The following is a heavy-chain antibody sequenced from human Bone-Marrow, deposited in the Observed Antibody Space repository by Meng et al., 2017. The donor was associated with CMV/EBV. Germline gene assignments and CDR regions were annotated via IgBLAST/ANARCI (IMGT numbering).Heavy chain of an antibody. CDR1: GFTYSSYA. V-gene: IGHV3-23*01. D-gene: IGHD5-24*01. Sequence: GESLKISCAASGFTYSSYAMNWVRQGPGEGLEWVSSISSGGGGTYYADSVKGRFTISRDNSKNTLYLQMNSLRTEDTALYYCAKDRSEGGYNNHFDYWGQGTLVTVSS. CDR2: ISSGGGGT. J-gene: IGHJ4*02. CDR3: AKDRSEGGYNNHFDY.